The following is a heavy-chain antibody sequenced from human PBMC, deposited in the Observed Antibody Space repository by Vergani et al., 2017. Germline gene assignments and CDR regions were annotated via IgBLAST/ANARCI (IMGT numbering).Heavy chain of an antibody. CDR3: ARVDTQVPATSHFYYMDV. CDR2: IYYSGST. Sequence: QVQLQESGPGLVKPSQTLSLTCTVSGGSINSGDYYWSWIRQPPGKGLEWIGYIYYSGSTDYNPSLKSRLTMSIDTSKNHFSLKLTSVTAADTAVYYCARVDTQVPATSHFYYMDVWGKGTTVVVSS. V-gene: IGHV4-30-4*08. D-gene: IGHD6-25*01. J-gene: IGHJ6*03. CDR1: GGSINSGDYY.